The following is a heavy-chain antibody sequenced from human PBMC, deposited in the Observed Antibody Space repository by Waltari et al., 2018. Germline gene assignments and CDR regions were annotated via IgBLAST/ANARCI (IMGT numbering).Heavy chain of an antibody. J-gene: IGHJ3*01. V-gene: IGHV4-30-4*08. CDR2: IYYSGST. CDR3: ARDHSLMITFGGPRGGV. CDR1: GGSISSGDYY. D-gene: IGHD3-16*01. Sequence: QVQLQESGPGLVKPSQTLSLTCTVSGGSISSGDYYWSWIRQPPGKGLEWIGYIYYSGSTYYNPSLKSRVTISVDTSKNQFSLKLSSVTAADTAVYYCARDHSLMITFGGPRGGVWGQGTMVTVSS.